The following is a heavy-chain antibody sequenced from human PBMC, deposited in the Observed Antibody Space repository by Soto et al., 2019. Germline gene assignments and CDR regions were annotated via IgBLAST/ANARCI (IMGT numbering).Heavy chain of an antibody. CDR1: GFTFSSYA. CDR2: ISYDGSNK. Sequence: QVQLVESGGGVVQPGRSLRLSCAASGFTFSSYAMHWVRQAPGKGLEWGAVISYDGSNKYYADSVKGRFTISRDNSKNTLYLQMNSLRAEDTAVYYCARDTKVVVAYYFDYWGQGTLVTVSS. D-gene: IGHD3-22*01. CDR3: ARDTKVVVAYYFDY. V-gene: IGHV3-30-3*01. J-gene: IGHJ4*02.